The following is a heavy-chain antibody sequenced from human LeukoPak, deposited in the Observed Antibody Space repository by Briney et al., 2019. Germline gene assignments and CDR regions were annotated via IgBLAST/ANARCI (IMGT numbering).Heavy chain of an antibody. D-gene: IGHD1-26*01. CDR1: GGSISSYY. Sequence: SETLSLTCTVSGGSISSYYWSWIRQPPGKGLEWIGYIYYSGSTNYNPSLKSRVTISVDTSKNQFSLKLSSVTAADTAVYYCAGQLGGSYGGAYFDYWGQGTLVTVSS. CDR3: AGQLGGSYGGAYFDY. V-gene: IGHV4-59*01. J-gene: IGHJ4*02. CDR2: IYYSGST.